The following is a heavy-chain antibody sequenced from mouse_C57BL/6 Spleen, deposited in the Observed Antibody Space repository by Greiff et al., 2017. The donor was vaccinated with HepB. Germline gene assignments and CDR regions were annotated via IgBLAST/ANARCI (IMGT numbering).Heavy chain of an antibody. Sequence: DVQLVESGGGLVKPGGSLKLSCAASGFTFSDYGMHWVRQAPEKGLEWVAYISSGSSTIYYADTVQGRCTISRDNAKNTLFLQMTSLRSEDTAMYYCARKDYDGSRGWYFDVWGTGTTVTVSS. CDR3: ARKDYDGSRGWYFDV. J-gene: IGHJ1*03. D-gene: IGHD1-1*01. CDR2: ISSGSSTI. CDR1: GFTFSDYG. V-gene: IGHV5-17*01.